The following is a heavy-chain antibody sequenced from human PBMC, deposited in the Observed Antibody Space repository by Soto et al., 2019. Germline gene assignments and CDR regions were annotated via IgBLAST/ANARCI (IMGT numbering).Heavy chain of an antibody. J-gene: IGHJ3*02. CDR3: ARGRLRDAFDI. CDR1: GFTFSSYG. CDR2: IWYDGSNK. D-gene: IGHD4-17*01. V-gene: IGHV3-33*01. Sequence: GGSLRLSCAASGFTFSSYGMHWVRQAPGKGLEWVAVIWYDGSNKYYADSVKGRFTISRDNSKNTLYLQMNSLRAEDTAVYYCARGRLRDAFDIWGQGTMVTVSS.